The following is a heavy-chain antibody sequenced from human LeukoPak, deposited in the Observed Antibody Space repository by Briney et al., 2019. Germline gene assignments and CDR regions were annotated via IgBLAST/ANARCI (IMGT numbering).Heavy chain of an antibody. CDR3: ARHYTWGDQAYCGGDCYPYYFDY. Sequence: PSETLSLTCTVSGGSISSSSYYWGWIRQPPGKGLEWIGSIYYSGSTYYNPSLKSRVTISVDTSKNQFSLKLSSVTAADTAVYYCARHYTWGDQAYCGGDCYPYYFDYWGQGTLVTVSS. CDR1: GGSISSSSYY. V-gene: IGHV4-39*01. CDR2: IYYSGST. J-gene: IGHJ4*02. D-gene: IGHD2-21*02.